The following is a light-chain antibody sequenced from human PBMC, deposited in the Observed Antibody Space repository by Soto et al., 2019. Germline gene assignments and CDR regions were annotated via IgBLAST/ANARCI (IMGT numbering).Light chain of an antibody. CDR2: VAS. CDR3: QQYGDSPPT. V-gene: IGKV1-9*01. CDR1: QGISNY. Sequence: IQLTQSPASLSASVGDRVTIPFRASQGISNYLAWYQQTPGRAPKLLIYVASTLQSGVPSRFSGSGSGTDFTLTISSLQPEDFAVYSCQQYGDSPPTFGQGTKVDIK. J-gene: IGKJ1*01.